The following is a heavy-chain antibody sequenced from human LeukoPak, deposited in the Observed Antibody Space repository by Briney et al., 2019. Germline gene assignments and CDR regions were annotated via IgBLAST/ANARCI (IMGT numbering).Heavy chain of an antibody. CDR1: GYTFTSYG. D-gene: IGHD3-10*01. J-gene: IGHJ6*03. Sequence: ASVRVSCKASGYTFTSYGFTWVRQARGQGLEWMGWVSAYNGDTSYVQQFQGRVTMTTDTSTSTAYMELRNLRSDDTAVYYCVRGGITLYMEVWGKGTTVSVS. CDR2: VSAYNGDT. V-gene: IGHV1-18*01. CDR3: VRGGITLYMEV.